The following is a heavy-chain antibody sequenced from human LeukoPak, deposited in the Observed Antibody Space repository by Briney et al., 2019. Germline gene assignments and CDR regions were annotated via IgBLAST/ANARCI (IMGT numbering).Heavy chain of an antibody. CDR2: IYYSGST. CDR3: ARFVVGATRGWAFDI. J-gene: IGHJ3*02. Sequence: SRTLSLTCTVSGGSISSGGYYWSWIRQHPGKGLEWIGYIYYSGSTYYNPSLKSRVTISVDTSKNQFSLKLSSVTAADTAVYYCARFVVGATRGWAFDIWGQGTMVTVSS. D-gene: IGHD1-26*01. V-gene: IGHV4-31*03. CDR1: GGSISSGGYY.